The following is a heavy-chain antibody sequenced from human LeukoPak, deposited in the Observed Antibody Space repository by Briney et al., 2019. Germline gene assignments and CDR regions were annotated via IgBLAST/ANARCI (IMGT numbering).Heavy chain of an antibody. CDR1: GYTFTHHG. D-gene: IGHD6-19*01. CDR3: ARDPSNTSGWYQYFDA. CDR2: ISCYNGDT. V-gene: IGHV1-18*01. Sequence: GASVKVSCKASGYTFTHHGIAWIRQAPGQGLEWLGWISCYNGDTIYAQKFQGRVTLTIEKSTSTVYMELRSLTSDDTAVYYCARDPSNTSGWYQYFDAWGRGTLVSVSS. J-gene: IGHJ2*01.